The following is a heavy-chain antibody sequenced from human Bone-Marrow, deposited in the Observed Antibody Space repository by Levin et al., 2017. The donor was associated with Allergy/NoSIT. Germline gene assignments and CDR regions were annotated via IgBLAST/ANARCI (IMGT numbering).Heavy chain of an antibody. J-gene: IGHJ2*01. Sequence: GGSLRLTCAASGFSFSDYEMNWVRQAPGKGLEWISYISSSGSTKYYADSVKGRFTISTKNSLYLQMNSLRADDTAIYYCARDKRSGGVTPDWYFDLWGRGTLVIVSS. V-gene: IGHV3-48*03. CDR1: GFSFSDYE. D-gene: IGHD2-15*01. CDR2: ISSSGSTK. CDR3: ARDKRSGGVTPDWYFDL.